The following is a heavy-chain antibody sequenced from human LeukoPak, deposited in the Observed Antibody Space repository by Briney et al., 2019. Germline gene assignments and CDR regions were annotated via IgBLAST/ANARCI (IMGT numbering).Heavy chain of an antibody. CDR2: IYSGGST. V-gene: IGHV3-66*01. Sequence: GGSLRLSCAASGFTFSNYALSWVRQTPGKGLEWVSVIYSGGSTYYADSVKGRFTISRDNSKNTLYLQMNSLRAEDTAVYYCARGDYLGGQGTLVTVSS. D-gene: IGHD5-12*01. J-gene: IGHJ4*02. CDR1: GFTFSNYA. CDR3: ARGDYL.